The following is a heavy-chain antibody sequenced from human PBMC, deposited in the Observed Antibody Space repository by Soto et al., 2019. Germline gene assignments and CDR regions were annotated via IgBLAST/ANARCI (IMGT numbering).Heavy chain of an antibody. Sequence: QVQLVQSGAEVKKPGASVKVSCKASGYPFPGSYMHWVRQAPGQGLEWMGWINPNSGGTNYAQKFQGRVTMTRDTSISTAYMELSRLRSDDTAVYYCARVRIMITFGGASAFDYWGQGTLVTVSS. CDR2: INPNSGGT. D-gene: IGHD3-16*01. V-gene: IGHV1-2*02. J-gene: IGHJ4*02. CDR1: GYPFPGSY. CDR3: ARVRIMITFGGASAFDY.